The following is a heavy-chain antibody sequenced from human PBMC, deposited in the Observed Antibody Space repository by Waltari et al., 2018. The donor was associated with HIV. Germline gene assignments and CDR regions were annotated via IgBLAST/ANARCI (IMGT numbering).Heavy chain of an antibody. CDR3: ARDGDHSSSGYLAS. CDR1: GGTFTS. Sequence: QVQLLQSGAEVKKPGSSVKVSCKASGGTFTSWVRQAPGQGLVWLGGIIPLLGRTNYAQKCMGRVSITADEVTSTVYLELTSLSSEDTAVYFCARDGDHSSSGYLASWGQGALVTVSS. D-gene: IGHD3-22*01. V-gene: IGHV1-69*11. J-gene: IGHJ4*02. CDR2: IIPLLGRT.